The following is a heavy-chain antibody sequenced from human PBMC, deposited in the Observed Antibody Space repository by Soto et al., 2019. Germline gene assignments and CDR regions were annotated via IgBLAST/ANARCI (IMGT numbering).Heavy chain of an antibody. CDR3: ARDLKRSRFSGEPEDDY. J-gene: IGHJ4*02. Sequence: ASVKVSCKASGYTFTSYYMHWVRQAPGQGLEWMGIINPSGGSTSYAQKFQGRVTMTRDTSTSTVYMELSSLRPEDTAVYYCARDLKRSRFSGEPEDDYWGQGTLVTVSS. D-gene: IGHD3-16*01. CDR2: INPSGGST. CDR1: GYTFTSYY. V-gene: IGHV1-46*01.